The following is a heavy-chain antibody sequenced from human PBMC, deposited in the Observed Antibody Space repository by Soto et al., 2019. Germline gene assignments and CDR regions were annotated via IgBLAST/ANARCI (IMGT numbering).Heavy chain of an antibody. CDR1: GGSISSYY. Sequence: SVTLSLTCTVSGGSISSYYWSWIRQPPGKGLEWIGYIYYSGSTNYNPSLKSRVTISVDTSKNQFSLKLSSVTAADTAVYYCARVGVTGYSSSWYLNWFDPWGQGTLVTVSS. V-gene: IGHV4-59*01. CDR2: IYYSGST. CDR3: ARVGVTGYSSSWYLNWFDP. J-gene: IGHJ5*02. D-gene: IGHD6-13*01.